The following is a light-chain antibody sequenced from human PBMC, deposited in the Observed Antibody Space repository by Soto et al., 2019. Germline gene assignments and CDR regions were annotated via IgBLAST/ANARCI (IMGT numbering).Light chain of an antibody. CDR1: SSNIGSKT. V-gene: IGLV1-44*01. CDR2: NNH. Sequence: QSALTQAPSASGTPGQRVTISCSGSSSNIGSKTVNWYQQLPGMAPKLLIFNNHQRPSGVPDRFSGSNSGTSASLAISGLQSEDEADYYCAAWDDSLNACVFGTGTKLTVL. J-gene: IGLJ1*01. CDR3: AAWDDSLNACV.